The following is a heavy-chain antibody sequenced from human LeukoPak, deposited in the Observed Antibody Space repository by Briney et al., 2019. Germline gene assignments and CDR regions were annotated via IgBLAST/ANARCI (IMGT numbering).Heavy chain of an antibody. D-gene: IGHD1-1*01. CDR3: AKGAGTSDSYYYYYYYMDV. V-gene: IGHV3-23*01. CDR2: ISGSGGST. J-gene: IGHJ6*03. CDR1: GFTFSSYA. Sequence: PGGSLRLSCAASGFTFSSYAMSWVRQAPGKGLEWVSAISGSGGSTYYADSVKGRFTISRDNSKNTLYLQMNSLRAEDTAVYYCAKGAGTSDSYYYYYYYMDVWGKGTTVTVSS.